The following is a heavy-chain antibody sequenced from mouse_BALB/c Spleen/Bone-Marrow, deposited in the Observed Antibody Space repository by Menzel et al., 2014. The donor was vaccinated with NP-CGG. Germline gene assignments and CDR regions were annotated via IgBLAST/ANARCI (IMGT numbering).Heavy chain of an antibody. CDR3: TRDPFYYGSSYAMDY. CDR1: GFTFSSYG. J-gene: IGHJ4*01. V-gene: IGHV5-6*01. CDR2: ISSGGSYT. D-gene: IGHD1-1*01. Sequence: EVKLVESGGDLVKPGGSLKLSCAASGFTFSSYGMSWVRQIPDKRLEWVATISSGGSYTFYPDSVKGRFTISRDNAKNTLYLQMSSLKSEDTAMYYCTRDPFYYGSSYAMDYWGQGTSVTVSS.